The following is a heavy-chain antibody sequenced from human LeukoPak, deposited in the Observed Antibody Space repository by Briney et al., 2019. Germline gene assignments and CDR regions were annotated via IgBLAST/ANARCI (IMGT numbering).Heavy chain of an antibody. V-gene: IGHV3-23*01. Sequence: PGGSLRLSCAASGFTFSSYAMSWVRQAPGKGLEWVSGIRGTGDYTYYVGSVRGRFTISRDNSKNTLYLQMNSLRGEDTAMYYCAKGTALTTATAFDIWGQGTMVTVSP. D-gene: IGHD4-11*01. CDR3: AKGTALTTATAFDI. CDR2: IRGTGDYT. CDR1: GFTFSSYA. J-gene: IGHJ3*02.